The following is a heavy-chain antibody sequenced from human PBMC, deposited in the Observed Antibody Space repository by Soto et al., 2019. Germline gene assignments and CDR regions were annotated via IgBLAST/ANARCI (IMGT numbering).Heavy chain of an antibody. J-gene: IGHJ5*02. CDR2: ISAYNGNT. D-gene: IGHD5-12*01. V-gene: IGHV1-18*04. CDR3: ARASSTSFFRGYSGYYWFGWFDP. Sequence: ASVKVSCKASGYTFTSYGISWVRQAPGQGLEWMGWISAYNGNTNYAQKLQGRVTMTTDTSTSTAYMELRSLRSDDTAVYYCARASSTSFFRGYSGYYWFGWFDPWGQGTLVTVSS. CDR1: GYTFTSYG.